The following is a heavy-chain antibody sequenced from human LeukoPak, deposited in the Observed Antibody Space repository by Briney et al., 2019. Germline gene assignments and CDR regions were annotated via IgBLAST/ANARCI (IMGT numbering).Heavy chain of an antibody. CDR2: IYYSGST. J-gene: IGHJ5*02. Sequence: PSEPLSLTCTVSGGSISSYYWSWIRQPPGKALEWIGYIYYSGSTNYNPSLKSRVTISVDTSKNQFSLKLSSVTAADTAVYYCARGTIVGATGWFDPWGQGTLVTVSS. D-gene: IGHD1-26*01. V-gene: IGHV4-59*08. CDR1: GGSISSYY. CDR3: ARGTIVGATGWFDP.